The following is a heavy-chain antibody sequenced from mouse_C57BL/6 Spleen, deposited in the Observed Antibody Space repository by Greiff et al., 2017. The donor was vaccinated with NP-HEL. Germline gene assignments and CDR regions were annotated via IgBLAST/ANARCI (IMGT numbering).Heavy chain of an antibody. Sequence: QVQLQQSGPELVKPGASVKISCKASGYAFSSSWMNWVKQRPGKGLEWIGRLYPGDGDTNYNGKFKGKATLTADKSSSTAYMQLSSLTSEDSAVYFCARRVYDYEAYYAMDYWGQGTSVTVSS. D-gene: IGHD2-4*01. CDR3: ARRVYDYEAYYAMDY. V-gene: IGHV1-82*01. J-gene: IGHJ4*01. CDR2: LYPGDGDT. CDR1: GYAFSSSW.